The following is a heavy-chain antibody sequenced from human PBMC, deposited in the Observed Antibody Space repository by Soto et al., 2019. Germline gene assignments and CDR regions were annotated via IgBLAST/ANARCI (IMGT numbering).Heavy chain of an antibody. CDR3: ARGIVVVVARYYFDY. D-gene: IGHD2-15*01. Sequence: GGSLRLSCAASGFTFSSYWMSWVRQAPGKGLEWVANIKQDGSEKYYVDSVKGRFTISRDNAKNSLYLQMNSLRAEDTAVYYCARGIVVVVARYYFDYWGQGTLVTVSS. J-gene: IGHJ4*02. CDR2: IKQDGSEK. CDR1: GFTFSSYW. V-gene: IGHV3-7*05.